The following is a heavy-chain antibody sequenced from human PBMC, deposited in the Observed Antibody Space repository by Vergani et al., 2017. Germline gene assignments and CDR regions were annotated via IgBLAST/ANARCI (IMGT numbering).Heavy chain of an antibody. D-gene: IGHD3-22*01. J-gene: IGHJ4*02. CDR2: IWYDGSNK. CDR1: GFTFSSYG. CDR3: ARDLGYYYDSSGYYPDY. V-gene: IGHV3-33*01. Sequence: QVQLVESGGGVVQPGRSLRLSCAASGFTFSSYGMHWVRQAPGKGLEWVAVIWYDGSNKYYADSVKGRFTISRDNSKNTLYLQMNSLRAEDTAVYYCARDLGYYYDSSGYYPDYWGQGTLVTVSS.